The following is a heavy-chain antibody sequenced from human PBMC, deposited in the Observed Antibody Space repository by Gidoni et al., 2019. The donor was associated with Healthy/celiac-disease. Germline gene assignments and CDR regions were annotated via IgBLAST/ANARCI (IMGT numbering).Heavy chain of an antibody. V-gene: IGHV1-18*01. CDR2: ISAYNGNT. D-gene: IGHD3-3*01. J-gene: IGHJ6*02. CDR1: GYTFTSYG. CDR3: ARDETIFGVVIDYGMDV. Sequence: QVQLVQSGAEVKKPGASVKVSCKASGYTFTSYGISWVRQAPGQGLEWMGWISAYNGNTNYAQKLQGRVTMTTDTSTSTAYMELRSLRSDDTAVYYCARDETIFGVVIDYGMDVWGQGTTVTVSS.